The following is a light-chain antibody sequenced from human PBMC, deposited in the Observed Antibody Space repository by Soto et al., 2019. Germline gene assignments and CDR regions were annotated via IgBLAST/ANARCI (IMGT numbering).Light chain of an antibody. CDR3: QQYNQWPIT. J-gene: IGKJ5*01. Sequence: EIVLTQSPGTLSLSPGERATLSCRASQTVTRNYLAWHQQKPGQAPRLLIHGAFTRATGIPARFSGSGSGTEFTLTISSLQSEDFAVFYCQQYNQWPITFGQGTRLEI. CDR1: QTVTRN. V-gene: IGKV3-15*01. CDR2: GAF.